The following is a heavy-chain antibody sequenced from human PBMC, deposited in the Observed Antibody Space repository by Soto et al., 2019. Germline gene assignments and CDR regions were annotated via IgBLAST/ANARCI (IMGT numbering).Heavy chain of an antibody. CDR1: GFTFSSYG. Sequence: GGSLRLSCSASGFTFSSYGMHWVRQAPGKGLEWVAVIGYDGSNKYHADSVKGRFTISRDNPKNTLYLQMNTLRAEDTAVYYCSRDSSSGWYDLGAFDIWGQGTMVTVSS. CDR2: IGYDGSNK. J-gene: IGHJ3*02. V-gene: IGHV3-33*01. CDR3: SRDSSSGWYDLGAFDI. D-gene: IGHD6-19*01.